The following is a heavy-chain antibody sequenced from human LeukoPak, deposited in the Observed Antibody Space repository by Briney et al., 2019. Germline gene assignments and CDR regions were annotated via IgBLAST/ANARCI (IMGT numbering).Heavy chain of an antibody. CDR2: IDNSGRT. CDR3: ARNGGSYSFDY. V-gene: IGHV4-34*11. Sequence: SETLSLTCAVYGGSFSGYYWSWIRQPPGKGLEWIGYIDNSGRTNYNPSLKSRVTISLDTSKNQFSLKLSSVTAADTAVYSCARNGGSYSFDYWGQGTLVTVPS. D-gene: IGHD1-26*01. CDR1: GGSFSGYY. J-gene: IGHJ4*02.